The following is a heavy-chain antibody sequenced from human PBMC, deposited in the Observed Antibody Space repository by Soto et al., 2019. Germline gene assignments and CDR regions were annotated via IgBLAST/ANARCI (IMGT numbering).Heavy chain of an antibody. D-gene: IGHD2-21*02. J-gene: IGHJ6*04. Sequence: QIPLVQSVDEVAKPGASVKVSCKTSGYTFRKFGISWVRQAPGQGLEWMGWIGGLKGETSYAPRFQGRLSLTSDTSTNTAYMELRGLRSGDTAVYYCAKDVMTNAEYSYYLSYMDAWGNGTTVTVSS. CDR2: IGGLKGET. V-gene: IGHV1-18*01. CDR1: GYTFRKFG. CDR3: AKDVMTNAEYSYYLSYMDA.